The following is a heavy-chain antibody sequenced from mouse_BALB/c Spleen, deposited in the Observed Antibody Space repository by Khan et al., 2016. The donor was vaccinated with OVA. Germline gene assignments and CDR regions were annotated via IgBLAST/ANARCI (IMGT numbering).Heavy chain of an antibody. Sequence: EVQGVESGGDLVKPGGSLKLSCEASGFTFSSCGMSWVRQTPDKRLEWVATISNGGSYTYYPDSVKGRLTIYRDNAKNTLYLQMSSLKSEDTAMYYGARDRFTSPAAWFAYWGQGTLGTVSA. CDR2: ISNGGSYT. CDR1: GFTFSSCG. V-gene: IGHV5-6*01. D-gene: IGHD1-1*01. J-gene: IGHJ3*01. CDR3: ARDRFTSPAAWFAY.